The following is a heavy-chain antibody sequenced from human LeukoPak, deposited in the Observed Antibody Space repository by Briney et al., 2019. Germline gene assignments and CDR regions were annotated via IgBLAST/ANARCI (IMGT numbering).Heavy chain of an antibody. V-gene: IGHV3-7*04. CDR1: GFIFSDSW. CDR2: IKQDGSKK. Sequence: GGSLRLSCTVSGFIFSDSWMAWIRQAPGKGLEWVANIKQDGSKKSYVDSVKGRFTISRDNAKNSLYLQMNSLRAEDTAIYYCTRVGYIDEGIDYWGQGTLVTVSS. D-gene: IGHD5-24*01. CDR3: TRVGYIDEGIDY. J-gene: IGHJ4*02.